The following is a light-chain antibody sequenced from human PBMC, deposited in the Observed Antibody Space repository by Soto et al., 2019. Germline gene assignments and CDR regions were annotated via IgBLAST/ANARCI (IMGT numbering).Light chain of an antibody. J-gene: IGLJ1*01. V-gene: IGLV2-14*03. CDR2: DVT. CDR3: SSYRASSTTHDV. CDR1: GSDIGGYNY. Sequence: QSALTQPASLSGSPGQSITISCTGTGSDIGGYNYVSWYQQHPGKAPKLIIHDVTNRPSGVSDRFFGSKSGNTASLTISGLHAEDEADYYCSSYRASSTTHDVFGPGTKVTVL.